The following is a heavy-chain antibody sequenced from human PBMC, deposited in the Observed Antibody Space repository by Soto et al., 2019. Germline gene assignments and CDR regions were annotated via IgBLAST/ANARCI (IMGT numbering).Heavy chain of an antibody. D-gene: IGHD2-2*01. V-gene: IGHV3-30*18. CDR1: GFTFSSSG. CDR3: AKDQYCSSTSCYLWYYYYGMDV. Sequence: GGSLRLSCAASGFTFSSSGMHWFRKAPGKGLEWVAVISYDGSNKYYADSVKGRFTISRDNSKNTLYLQMNSLRAEDTAVYYCAKDQYCSSTSCYLWYYYYGMDVWGQGTTVTVSS. J-gene: IGHJ6*02. CDR2: ISYDGSNK.